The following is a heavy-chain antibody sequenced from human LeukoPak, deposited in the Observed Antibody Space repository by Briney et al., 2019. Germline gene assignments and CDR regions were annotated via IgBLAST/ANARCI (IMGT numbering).Heavy chain of an antibody. CDR3: ARDHNSYYYDSSGYGGY. CDR2: ISAYNGNT. CDR1: RYTFTSYG. Sequence: ASVKVSCKASRYTFTSYGISWARQAPGQGREWMGWISAYNGNTNYAQKLQGGVTMTTDTSTSTAYMELRSMRSDDTAVYYCARDHNSYYYDSSGYGGYWGQGTLVTVSS. J-gene: IGHJ4*02. V-gene: IGHV1-18*01. D-gene: IGHD3-22*01.